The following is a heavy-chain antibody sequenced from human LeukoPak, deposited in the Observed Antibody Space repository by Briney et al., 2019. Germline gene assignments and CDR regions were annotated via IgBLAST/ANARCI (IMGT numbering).Heavy chain of an antibody. CDR3: ARIPYYYDSSGYTPEFDP. V-gene: IGHV4-39*01. CDR2: IYYSGST. Sequence: PSETLSLTCTVSGGSISSSSYYWGWIRQPPGKGLEWIGSIYYSGSTYYNPSLKSRVTISVDTSKNQFSLKPSSVTAADTAVYYCARIPYYYDSSGYTPEFDPWGQGSLVTVSS. CDR1: GGSISSSSYY. J-gene: IGHJ5*02. D-gene: IGHD3-22*01.